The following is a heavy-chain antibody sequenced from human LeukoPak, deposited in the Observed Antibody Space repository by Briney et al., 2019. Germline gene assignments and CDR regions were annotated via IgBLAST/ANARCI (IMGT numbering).Heavy chain of an antibody. CDR3: ARAAYSSGWTVEYYFDY. J-gene: IGHJ4*02. CDR2: ISAYNGDT. CDR1: GYIFAHNG. V-gene: IGHV1-18*01. Sequence: ASVQVSCKTSGYIFAHNGISWVRQAPGQGPEWMGWISAYNGDTNYAQKFQGRVTMTRDTSTSTVYMELSSLRSEDTAVYYCARAAYSSGWTVEYYFDYWGQGTLVTVSS. D-gene: IGHD6-19*01.